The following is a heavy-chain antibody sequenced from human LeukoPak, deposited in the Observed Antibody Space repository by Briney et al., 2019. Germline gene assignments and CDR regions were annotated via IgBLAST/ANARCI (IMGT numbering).Heavy chain of an antibody. Sequence: ASVKVPCKASGYTFTGYYMHWVRQAPGQGLEWMGWINPNSGGTNYAQKFQGRVTMTRDTSISTAYMELSRLRSDDTAVYYCARCVGATNYYYYGMDVWGQGTTVTVSS. J-gene: IGHJ6*02. CDR2: INPNSGGT. CDR3: ARCVGATNYYYYGMDV. V-gene: IGHV1-2*02. CDR1: GYTFTGYY. D-gene: IGHD1-26*01.